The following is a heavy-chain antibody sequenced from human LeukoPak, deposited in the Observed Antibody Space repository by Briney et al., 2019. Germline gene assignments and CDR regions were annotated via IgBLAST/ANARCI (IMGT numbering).Heavy chain of an antibody. Sequence: GGPLRLSCAASGFDFSSNWMHWVRLAPGQGLVWVSRIKGDGISTNYADSVKGRFTISRDIAKNTLYLQMNSLRAEDTGVYYCAKDHYWSIDYWGRGTLVTVSS. J-gene: IGHJ4*02. CDR1: GFDFSSNW. V-gene: IGHV3-74*01. D-gene: IGHD3-3*01. CDR3: AKDHYWSIDY. CDR2: IKGDGIST.